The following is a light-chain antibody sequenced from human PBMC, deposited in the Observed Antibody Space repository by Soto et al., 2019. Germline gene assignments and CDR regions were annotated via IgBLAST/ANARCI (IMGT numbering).Light chain of an antibody. CDR3: CSYAGGYTWV. J-gene: IGLJ1*01. CDR1: SSDVGGYNY. V-gene: IGLV2-8*01. CDR2: EVS. Sequence: SALTQPPSASASPGQSVTISCTGTSSDVGGYNYVSWYQQRPGKAPKLMIYEVSQRPSGVPDRFSGTKPGNTASLTISGLQAEDEADYYCCSYAGGYTWVFGSGTKVTV.